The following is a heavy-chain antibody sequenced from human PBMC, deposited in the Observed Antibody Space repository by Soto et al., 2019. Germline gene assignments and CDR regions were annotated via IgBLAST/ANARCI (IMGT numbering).Heavy chain of an antibody. V-gene: IGHV3-72*01. CDR1: GFTISDYY. CDR2: TRNKVNSYTT. Sequence: EVQLVESGGGLVQPGGSLRLSCAAAGFTISDYYMDWVRQAPGMGLEWVARTRNKVNSYTTDYAASVKGRFTISTGGSGNSVYRLMNSLKTEDTAVYYCARGGTTEWRYFYSWVQGTLVTVS. D-gene: IGHD3-3*01. J-gene: IGHJ4*02. CDR3: ARGGTTEWRYFYS.